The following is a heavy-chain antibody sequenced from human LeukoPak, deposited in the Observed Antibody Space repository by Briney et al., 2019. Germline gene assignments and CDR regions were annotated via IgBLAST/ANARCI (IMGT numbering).Heavy chain of an antibody. CDR2: ISGSGNRT. CDR3: AKNLYCGGGSCYPSALGMDV. J-gene: IGHJ6*02. D-gene: IGHD2-15*01. Sequence: GGPLRLSCAASGFTFSSYAMSWVRQAPGKGLEWVSSISGSGNRTYYADSVKGRFTISRDNSKNTLFLQMNSLRAEDTAVYYCAKNLYCGGGSCYPSALGMDVWGQGTTVTVSS. CDR1: GFTFSSYA. V-gene: IGHV3-23*01.